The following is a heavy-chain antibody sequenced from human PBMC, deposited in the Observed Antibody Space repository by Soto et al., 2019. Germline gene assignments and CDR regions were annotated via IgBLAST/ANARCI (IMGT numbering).Heavy chain of an antibody. Sequence: GGSLRLSCAASGFTFSNAWMNWVRQAPGKGLEWVGRIKSKTDGGTTDYAAPVKGRFTISRDDSKNTLCLQMNSLKTEDAAVYYCTIAPQWLVRKFDYWGQGTLVTVSS. CDR2: IKSKTDGGTT. CDR1: GFTFSNAW. CDR3: TIAPQWLVRKFDY. V-gene: IGHV3-15*07. D-gene: IGHD6-19*01. J-gene: IGHJ4*02.